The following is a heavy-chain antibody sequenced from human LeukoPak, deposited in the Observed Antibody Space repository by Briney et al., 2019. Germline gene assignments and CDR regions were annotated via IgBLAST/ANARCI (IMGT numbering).Heavy chain of an antibody. CDR2: ISSSGGTI. CDR3: QTTRAGDFDY. D-gene: IGHD1/OR15-1a*01. Sequence: PGGSLRLSCAASGFTFSSYAMHWVRQVPGKGLEWVSYISSSGGTISYADSVKGRFTISRDNAKKSLYLQMNSLRAEDTAVYYCQTTRAGDFDYWGQGTLVTVSS. CDR1: GFTFSSYA. V-gene: IGHV3-48*04. J-gene: IGHJ4*02.